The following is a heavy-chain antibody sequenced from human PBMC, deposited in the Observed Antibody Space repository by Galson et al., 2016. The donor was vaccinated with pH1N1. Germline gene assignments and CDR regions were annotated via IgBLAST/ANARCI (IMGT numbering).Heavy chain of an antibody. CDR1: GGSISVGDYY. Sequence: SETLSLTCSVSGGSISVGDYYWSWIRQSPVKGLEWIGSIYYNGRTDANPSLRSRVTITADMSNNQFFLKLDSVTAADTAVYYCAKVETYGSSWNYNYGMDVWGQGTTVTVSS. CDR2: IYYNGRT. J-gene: IGHJ6*02. D-gene: IGHD6-13*01. CDR3: AKVETYGSSWNYNYGMDV. V-gene: IGHV4-39*01.